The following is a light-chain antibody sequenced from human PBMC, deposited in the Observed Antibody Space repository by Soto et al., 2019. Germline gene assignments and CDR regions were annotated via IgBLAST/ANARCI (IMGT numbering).Light chain of an antibody. CDR2: DVS. CDR3: QQYITISGT. CDR1: QSITTR. Sequence: DIQMTHSPSPLYASVGHTVTITFRASQSITTRLAWYQQKPGKAPKLLLYDVSNLEWGVPARFSGSGSGTEFTLNISGLQPDDFANYSCQQYITISGTFGAGTKV. V-gene: IGKV1-5*01. J-gene: IGKJ4*02.